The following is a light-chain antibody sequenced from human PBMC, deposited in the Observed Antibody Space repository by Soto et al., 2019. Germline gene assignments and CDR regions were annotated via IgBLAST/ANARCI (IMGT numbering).Light chain of an antibody. V-gene: IGLV2-14*01. CDR1: SSDIGGYNY. Sequence: QYALTQPASVSGSPGQSITISCTGTSSDIGGYNYVSWYQHHPGKAPKLMIYEVSNRPSGVSNRFSGSKSGNTASLTISGLQAEDEADYHCSSYTSRTTFVIFGGGPKVTVL. CDR3: SSYTSRTTFVI. J-gene: IGLJ2*01. CDR2: EVS.